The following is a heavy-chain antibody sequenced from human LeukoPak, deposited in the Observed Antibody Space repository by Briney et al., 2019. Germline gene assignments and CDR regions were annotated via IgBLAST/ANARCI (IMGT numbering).Heavy chain of an antibody. CDR1: GFPFSIYS. J-gene: IGHJ4*02. CDR2: ISSGSGYI. CDR3: ARDRPHYYDSSGYWQLDY. Sequence: PGGSLRLSCVASGFPFSIYSMNGVRQAPGKGVEWVSSISSGSGYIYYANFVKGRFTISRDTAETSLNLQISLLRAEDTAVYYCARDRPHYYDSSGYWQLDYWGQGTLVTVSS. D-gene: IGHD3-22*01. V-gene: IGHV3-21*01.